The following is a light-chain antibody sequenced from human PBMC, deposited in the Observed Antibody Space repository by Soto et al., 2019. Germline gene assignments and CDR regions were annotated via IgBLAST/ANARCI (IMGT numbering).Light chain of an antibody. V-gene: IGLV2-14*01. J-gene: IGLJ1*01. CDR1: SSDVGRYNY. Sequence: QSVLTQPASVSGSPGQSITISCTGTSSDVGRYNYVSWYQQHPGKAPKFMIYEVSNRPPGVSNRFSGSKSGNTASLTISGLQAEDEADYYCTSYTSINTYVFGTGTKVTVL. CDR2: EVS. CDR3: TSYTSINTYV.